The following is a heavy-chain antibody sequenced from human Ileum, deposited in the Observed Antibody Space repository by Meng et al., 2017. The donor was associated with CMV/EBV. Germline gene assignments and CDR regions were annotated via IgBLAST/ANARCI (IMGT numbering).Heavy chain of an antibody. CDR1: GFIFSDHY. J-gene: IGHJ6*02. CDR2: IRVKAKSYTT. CDR3: ARVLGVGATDYYADMDV. D-gene: IGHD1-26*01. Sequence: GGSLRLSCVASGFIFSDHYMDWVRQAPGKGLEWGGRIRVKAKSYTTEYAASVKGRFTISRDDSKNSLYLQMNSLKTEDTAVYYCARVLGVGATDYYADMDVWGQGTTVTVSS. V-gene: IGHV3-72*01.